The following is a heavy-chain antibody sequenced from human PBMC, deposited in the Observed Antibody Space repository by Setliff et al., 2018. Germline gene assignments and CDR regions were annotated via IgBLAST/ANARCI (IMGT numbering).Heavy chain of an antibody. CDR2: ISATSGTT. D-gene: IGHD3-10*01. V-gene: IGHV3-23*01. CDR3: AKLRTPGTGYYYYAMDV. Sequence: GGSLRLSCAASGFTFSSYAMTWVRQAPGKGLECVSGISATSGTTNYADSVKGRFTISRDNSKNTLYVQMNSLRADDTAVYYCAKLRTPGTGYYYYAMDVWGQGTTGTVSS. J-gene: IGHJ6*02. CDR1: GFTFSSYA.